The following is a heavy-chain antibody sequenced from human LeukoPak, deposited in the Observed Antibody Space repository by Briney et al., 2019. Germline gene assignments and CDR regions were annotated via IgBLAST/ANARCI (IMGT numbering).Heavy chain of an antibody. J-gene: IGHJ4*02. Sequence: GGSLRLSCAASGFTFSSYAMHWVRQAPGKGLEWVAVISYDGSNKYYADSVKGRFTISRDNSKNTPYLQMNSLRAEDTAVYYCARVAVRFLEGFDYWGQGTLVTVSS. V-gene: IGHV3-30-3*01. CDR2: ISYDGSNK. CDR3: ARVAVRFLEGFDY. D-gene: IGHD3-3*01. CDR1: GFTFSSYA.